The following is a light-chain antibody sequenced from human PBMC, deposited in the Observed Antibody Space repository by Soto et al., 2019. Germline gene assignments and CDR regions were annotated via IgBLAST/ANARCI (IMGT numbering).Light chain of an antibody. J-gene: IGLJ1*01. CDR3: SSYTSSSTYV. CDR2: DVS. Sequence: QSVLTQPASVSGSPGQSITISFTGTSSDVGGYNFVSWYQQHPGKAPKLMIYDVSNRPSGASNRFSGSKSGNTASLTIYGLQAEDEADYYCSSYTSSSTYVFGTGTKVTVL. CDR1: SSDVGGYNF. V-gene: IGLV2-14*01.